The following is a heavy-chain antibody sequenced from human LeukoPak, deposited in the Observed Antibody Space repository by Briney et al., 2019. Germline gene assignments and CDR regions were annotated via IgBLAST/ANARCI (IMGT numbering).Heavy chain of an antibody. D-gene: IGHD1/OR15-1a*01. CDR3: SREHYSTSDY. CDR1: GGSISSSSHH. CDR2: IYYTGNP. J-gene: IGHJ4*02. Sequence: SETLSLTCTVSGGSISSSSHHWAWIRQPPGEGLEWIASIYYTGNPYYNPSLRSRLTISVDSSKDQFSLRLSSVTAADTAVYYCSREHYSTSDYWGQGILVTVSS. V-gene: IGHV4-39*01.